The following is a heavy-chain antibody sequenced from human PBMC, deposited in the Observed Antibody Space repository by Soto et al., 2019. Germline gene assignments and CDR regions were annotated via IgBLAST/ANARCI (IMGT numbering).Heavy chain of an antibody. Sequence: VSVKVSCKASGYTFTSYGISWVRQAPGQGLEWMGWISAYNGDTNYAQKLQGRVTMTTDTSTSTAYMELRSLRSDDTAVYYCARADFWSGYLRTWFDPWGQGTLVTVSS. CDR2: ISAYNGDT. J-gene: IGHJ5*02. CDR1: GYTFTSYG. V-gene: IGHV1-18*04. D-gene: IGHD3-3*01. CDR3: ARADFWSGYLRTWFDP.